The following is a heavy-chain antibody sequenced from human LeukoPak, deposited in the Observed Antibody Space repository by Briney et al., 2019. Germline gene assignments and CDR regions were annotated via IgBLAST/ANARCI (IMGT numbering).Heavy chain of an antibody. D-gene: IGHD3-22*01. Sequence: GGSLRLSCAASGFTVSSTYMTWVRQAPGKGLEWVSLIYSGGSTIYSDSVKGRFTISRDDSKNTVYLHMNSLRAEDTAVYYCARDRSGDSTAYYTDYWGQGTLATVSS. CDR3: ARDRSGDSTAYYTDY. J-gene: IGHJ4*02. CDR2: IYSGGST. V-gene: IGHV3-66*01. CDR1: GFTVSSTY.